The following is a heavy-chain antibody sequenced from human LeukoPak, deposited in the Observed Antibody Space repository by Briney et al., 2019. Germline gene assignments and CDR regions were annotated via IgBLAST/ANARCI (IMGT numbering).Heavy chain of an antibody. CDR1: GLPFNNYG. D-gene: IGHD2-2*01. Sequence: GGSLRLSCAASGLPFNNYGMHWARQPPARGLEWVAVISYDGRNKHYPDSVKGRFTISRDISTDTLWLQMDSLRTEDTAVYYCAKGPLRGTAAAIDYWGQGTLVTVSS. CDR2: ISYDGRNK. V-gene: IGHV3-30*18. J-gene: IGHJ4*02. CDR3: AKGPLRGTAAAIDY.